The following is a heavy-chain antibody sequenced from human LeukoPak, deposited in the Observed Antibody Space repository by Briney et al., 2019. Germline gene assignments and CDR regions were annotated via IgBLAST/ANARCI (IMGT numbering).Heavy chain of an antibody. CDR2: ISAYNGNT. CDR1: GYTFTSYG. J-gene: IGHJ4*02. D-gene: IGHD6-19*01. Sequence: ASVTVSCKASGYTFTSYGSSWVRQAPGQGPEWMGWISAYNGNTNYAQKLQGRVTMTTDTSTSTAYMELRSLRSDDTAVYYCARVRLALFDYWGQGTLVTVSS. V-gene: IGHV1-18*01. CDR3: ARVRLALFDY.